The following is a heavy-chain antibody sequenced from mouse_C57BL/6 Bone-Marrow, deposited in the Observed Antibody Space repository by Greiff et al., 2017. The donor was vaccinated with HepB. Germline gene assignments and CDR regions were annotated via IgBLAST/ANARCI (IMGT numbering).Heavy chain of an antibody. D-gene: IGHD2-3*01. J-gene: IGHJ3*01. CDR2: ISYDGSN. V-gene: IGHV3-6*01. Sequence: EVKLQESGPGLVKPSQSLSLTCSVTGYSITSGYYWNWIRQFPGNKLEWMGYISYDGSNNYNPSLKNRISITRDTSKNQFFLKLNSVTTEDTATYYCARDDGYYVAYWGQGTLVTVSA. CDR3: ARDDGYYVAY. CDR1: GYSITSGYY.